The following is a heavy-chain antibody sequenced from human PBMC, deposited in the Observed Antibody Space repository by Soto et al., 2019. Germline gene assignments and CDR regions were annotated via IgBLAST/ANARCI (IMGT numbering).Heavy chain of an antibody. CDR1: GGSISSSNW. Sequence: LSLTCAVSGGSISSSNWWSWVRQPPGKGLEWIGEIYHSGSTNYNPSLKSRVTISVDKSKNQFSLKLSSVTAADTAVYYCARAEQWLSPFDYWGQGTLVPSPQ. CDR3: ARAEQWLSPFDY. D-gene: IGHD6-19*01. CDR2: IYHSGST. J-gene: IGHJ4*02. V-gene: IGHV4-4*02.